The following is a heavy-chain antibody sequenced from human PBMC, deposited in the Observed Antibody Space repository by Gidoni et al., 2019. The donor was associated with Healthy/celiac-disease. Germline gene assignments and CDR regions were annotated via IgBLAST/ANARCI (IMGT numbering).Heavy chain of an antibody. J-gene: IGHJ4*02. D-gene: IGHD5-18*01. V-gene: IGHV3-21*01. CDR1: GFTFRSYS. CDR2: ISSSSSYI. CDR3: ARDSKAMVTEFDY. Sequence: EVQLVESGGGLVKPGGSLRLSCAASGFTFRSYSMNWVRQAPGKGLEWVSSISSSSSYIYYADSVKGRFTISRDNAKNSLYLQMNSLRAEDTAVYYCARDSKAMVTEFDYWGQGTLVTVSS.